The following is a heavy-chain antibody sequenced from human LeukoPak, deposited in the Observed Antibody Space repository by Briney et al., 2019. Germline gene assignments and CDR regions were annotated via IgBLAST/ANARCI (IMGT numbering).Heavy chain of an antibody. CDR1: GDSVSSNSAA. Sequence: SQTLSLICAISGDSVSSNSAAWNWIRQSPSRGLEWLGRTYYRSKWYNDYAVSVKSRITINPDTSKNQFSLQLNSVTPEDTAVYYCARTKRYFDWQPFDYWGQGTLVTVSS. D-gene: IGHD3-9*01. CDR3: ARTKRYFDWQPFDY. J-gene: IGHJ4*02. V-gene: IGHV6-1*01. CDR2: TYYRSKWYN.